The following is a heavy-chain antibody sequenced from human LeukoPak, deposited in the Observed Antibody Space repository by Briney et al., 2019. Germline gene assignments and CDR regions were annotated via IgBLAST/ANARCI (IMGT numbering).Heavy chain of an antibody. D-gene: IGHD2-2*01. Sequence: ASVKVSCKASGYTFTTYDINWVRQATGQGLEWMGWMNPNSGNTGYAQKFQGRVAMTRSTSISTAYMELSSLRSEDTAVYYCARGIGYCSSTSCFDNWFDPWGQGTLVTVSS. CDR1: GYTFTTYD. J-gene: IGHJ5*02. V-gene: IGHV1-8*01. CDR2: MNPNSGNT. CDR3: ARGIGYCSSTSCFDNWFDP.